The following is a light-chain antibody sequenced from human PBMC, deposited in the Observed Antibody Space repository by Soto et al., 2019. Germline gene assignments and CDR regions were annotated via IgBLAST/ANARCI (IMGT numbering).Light chain of an antibody. CDR1: KRSISW. CDR2: YDS. J-gene: IGKJ1*01. Sequence: DIQMTQSPSTLTASVGDRVTITCRASKRSISWWAWYQQKPAKAPNILMYYDSYLESGVPSRFSGSGSETEVILLISSLQPDDFSTYYCQHYYSYSWTFGQGTKVDIK. V-gene: IGKV1-5*01. CDR3: QHYYSYSWT.